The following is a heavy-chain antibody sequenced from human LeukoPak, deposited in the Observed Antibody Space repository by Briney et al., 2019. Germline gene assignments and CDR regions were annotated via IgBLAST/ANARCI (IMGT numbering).Heavy chain of an antibody. CDR3: ARAPGYSSGWYGPDFDY. V-gene: IGHV1-18*01. CDR2: ISAYNGNT. D-gene: IGHD6-19*01. Sequence: ASVKVSCKASGYTFTSYGISWVRQAPGQGLEWMGWISAYNGNTNYAQKLQGRVTMTTNTSTSTAYMELRSLRTDDTAVYYCARAPGYSSGWYGPDFDYWGQGTLVTASS. CDR1: GYTFTSYG. J-gene: IGHJ4*02.